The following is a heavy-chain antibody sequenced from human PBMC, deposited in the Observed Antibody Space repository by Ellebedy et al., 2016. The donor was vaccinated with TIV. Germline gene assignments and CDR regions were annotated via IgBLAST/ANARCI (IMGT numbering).Heavy chain of an antibody. V-gene: IGHV3-33*08. Sequence: GESLKISCAASGFTFSSYGMHWVRQAPGKGLEWVAVIWYDESNKYYADSVKGRFTISRDNSKNTLYLQMNSLRAEDTAVYYCARANTAMVRRNHMDVWGQGTTVTVSS. CDR3: ARANTAMVRRNHMDV. CDR1: GFTFSSYG. D-gene: IGHD5-18*01. CDR2: IWYDESNK. J-gene: IGHJ6*02.